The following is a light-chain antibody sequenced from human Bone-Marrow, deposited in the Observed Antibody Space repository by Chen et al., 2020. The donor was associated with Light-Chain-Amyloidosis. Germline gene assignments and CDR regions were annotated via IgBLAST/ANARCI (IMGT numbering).Light chain of an antibody. CDR2: GAS. J-gene: IGKJ1*01. CDR1: QSVSSSY. Sequence: EIVLTQSPGTLSLSPGERATLSCRASQSVSSSYLAWYQQKPGQAPRLLIYGASSRATGIPDRFSGSGSGTDFTLTISRLEAEDCAVYYCQQYGSSTTFGQGTKVEIK. CDR3: QQYGSSTT. V-gene: IGKV3-20*01.